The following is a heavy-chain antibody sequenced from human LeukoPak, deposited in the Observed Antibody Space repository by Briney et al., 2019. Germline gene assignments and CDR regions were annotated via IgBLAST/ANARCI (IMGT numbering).Heavy chain of an antibody. V-gene: IGHV3-74*01. D-gene: IGHD6-19*01. CDR3: ARGPVAGYFDY. Sequence: RGSLRLSCAASGFTFSSYWMHWVRQAPGKGLVWVSRINSDGSSTSYADSVKGRSTMSRDNAKNTLYLQMNSLRAEDTAVYCCARGPVAGYFDYWGQGTLVTVSS. CDR2: INSDGSST. CDR1: GFTFSSYW. J-gene: IGHJ4*02.